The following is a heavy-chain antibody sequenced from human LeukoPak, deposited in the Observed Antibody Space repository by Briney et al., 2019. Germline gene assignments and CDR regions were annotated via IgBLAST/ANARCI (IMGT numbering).Heavy chain of an antibody. D-gene: IGHD3-3*01. CDR1: GDSISSSSYY. Sequence: ETLSLTCTVYGDSISSSSYYCGWIRQPPGKGLEWIGSIYYSGSTYYNPSLKSRVTISVDTSKNQFSLKLSSVTAADTAVYYCARPRANDFWSGYEFDYWGQGTLVTVSS. CDR3: ARPRANDFWSGYEFDY. J-gene: IGHJ4*02. CDR2: IYYSGST. V-gene: IGHV4-39*01.